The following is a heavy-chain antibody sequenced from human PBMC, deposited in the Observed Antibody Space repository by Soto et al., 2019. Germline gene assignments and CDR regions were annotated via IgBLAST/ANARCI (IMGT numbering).Heavy chain of an antibody. CDR3: ATQDCSGAACSPPG. CDR2: IISDTART. CDR1: GFPFGRSA. D-gene: IGHD2-15*01. V-gene: IGHV3-23*01. J-gene: IGHJ4*02. Sequence: EVQLLESGGGLVQPGGSLRLSCAASGFPFGRSAMSWVRQAPWMGLEWVSTIISDTARTHYADSVKGRFTISRASSKNTMFLQMNSLRAADTAVYYGATQDCSGAACSPPGWGQGTLVTVSS.